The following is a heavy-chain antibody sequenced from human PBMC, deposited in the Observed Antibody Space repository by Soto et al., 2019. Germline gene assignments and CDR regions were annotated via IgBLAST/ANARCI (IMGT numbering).Heavy chain of an antibody. CDR1: GFIFSNNG. Sequence: QVQLVESGGGVVQPGRSLRLSCVGSGFIFSNNGMHWVRQTPGKGLEWEAFMSYDGSDTFYADSVKGRFTISRDESKNTPFLHSSNLTAEDTSMYYGTIVRAADSALDHWGQGTLVTVAS. D-gene: IGHD3-10*02. CDR2: MSYDGSDT. V-gene: IGHV3-30*03. CDR3: TIVRAADSALDH. J-gene: IGHJ4*02.